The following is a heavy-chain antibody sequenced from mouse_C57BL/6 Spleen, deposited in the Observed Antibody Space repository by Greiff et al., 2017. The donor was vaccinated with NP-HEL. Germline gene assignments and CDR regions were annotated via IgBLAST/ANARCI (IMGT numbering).Heavy chain of an antibody. V-gene: IGHV1-64*01. D-gene: IGHD1-1*01. Sequence: QVQLQQPGAELVKPGASVKLSCKASGYTFTSYWMHWVKQRPGQGLEWIGMIHPNSGSTNYNEKFKSKATLTVDKSSSTAYMQLSSLTSEDSAVYYCARRSYGSSSYYFDYWGQSTTLTVSS. CDR2: IHPNSGST. J-gene: IGHJ2*01. CDR3: ARRSYGSSSYYFDY. CDR1: GYTFTSYW.